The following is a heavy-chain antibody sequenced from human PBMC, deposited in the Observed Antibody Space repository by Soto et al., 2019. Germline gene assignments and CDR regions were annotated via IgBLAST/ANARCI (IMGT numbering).Heavy chain of an antibody. D-gene: IGHD6-6*01. CDR1: GYTFTGYY. CDR2: VNPNSGGT. V-gene: IGHV1-2*04. J-gene: IGHJ4*02. CDR3: ARSVGPYSSSSNRSFDY. Sequence: ASVKVSCKASGYTFTGYYMHWVRQAPGQGLEWMGWVNPNSGGTNYAQKFQGWVTMTRDTSISTAYMELSRLRSDDTAVYYCARSVGPYSSSSNRSFDYWGQGTLVTVSS.